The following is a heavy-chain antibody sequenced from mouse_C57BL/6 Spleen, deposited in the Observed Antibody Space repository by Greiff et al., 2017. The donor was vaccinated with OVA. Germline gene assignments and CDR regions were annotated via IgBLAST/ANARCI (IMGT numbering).Heavy chain of an antibody. CDR2: ISYDGSN. D-gene: IGHD4-1*01. Sequence: EVKLMESGPGLVKPSQSLSLTCSVTGYSITRGYYWNWIRQFPGNKLEWMGYISYDGSNNYNPSLKNRISITRDTSKNQFFLKLNSVTTEDTATYYCARGPLNWTGFDYWGQGTTLTVSS. CDR1: GYSITRGYY. V-gene: IGHV3-6*01. CDR3: ARGPLNWTGFDY. J-gene: IGHJ2*01.